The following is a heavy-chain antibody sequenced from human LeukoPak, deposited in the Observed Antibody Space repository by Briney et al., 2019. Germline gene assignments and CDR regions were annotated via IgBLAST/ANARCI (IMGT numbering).Heavy chain of an antibody. CDR3: AKDYGPEQWLVPGYFQH. Sequence: PGGSLRLSCAASGFTFSSYAMSWVRQAPGKGLEWVSAISSSGGSTYYADSVKGRFTISRDNSKNTLYLQMNSLRAEDTAVYYCAKDYGPEQWLVPGYFQHWGQGTLVTVSS. CDR2: ISSSGGST. D-gene: IGHD6-19*01. V-gene: IGHV3-23*01. CDR1: GFTFSSYA. J-gene: IGHJ1*01.